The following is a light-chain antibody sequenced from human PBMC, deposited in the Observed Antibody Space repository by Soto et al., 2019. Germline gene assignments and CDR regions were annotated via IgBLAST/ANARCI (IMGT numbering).Light chain of an antibody. Sequence: QSVLTQPHSASGTPGQRVTISCSGSSSNIGSNTINWYQQLPGTAPKLLIYGNNQRSSGVPDRLSGSKSGTSASLAISGLQSEDEADYYCAAWDDSLNALVFGGGTKLTVL. CDR2: GNN. V-gene: IGLV1-44*01. J-gene: IGLJ3*02. CDR1: SSNIGSNT. CDR3: AAWDDSLNALV.